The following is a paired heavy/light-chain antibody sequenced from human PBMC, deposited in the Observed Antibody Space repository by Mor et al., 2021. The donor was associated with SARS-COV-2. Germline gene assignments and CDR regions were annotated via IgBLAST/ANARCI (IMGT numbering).Heavy chain of an antibody. Sequence: QVQLVESGGGVVQPGRSLRLSCAASGFSFSSYALHWVRQAPGKGLEWVAVLPYDGLNQFYADSVKGRFTISRDTSKNTLYLQMNSLRPEDTALYYCARPAVTGYYYYMDVWGKGTTVTVSS. J-gene: IGHJ6*03. CDR1: GFSFSSYA. D-gene: IGHD6-19*01. V-gene: IGHV3-30-3*01. CDR2: LPYDGLNQ. CDR3: ARPAVTGYYYYMDV.
Light chain of an antibody. J-gene: IGLJ2*01. V-gene: IGLV2-14*03. CDR3: NSYTSRSTVV. Sequence: QSALTQPASVSGSPGQSITISCTGTSSDVGGYNYVSWYQQHPGKAPKLMIYDVSNRPSGVSNRFSGSKSGNTASLTISGLQAEDEADYYCNSYTSRSTVVFGGGTKVTVL. CDR1: SSDVGGYNY. CDR2: DVS.